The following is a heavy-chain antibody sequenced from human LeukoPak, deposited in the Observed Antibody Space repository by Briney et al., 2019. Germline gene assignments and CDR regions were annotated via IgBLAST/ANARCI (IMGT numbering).Heavy chain of an antibody. CDR3: AKEECTSCYAMYYYYYMDV. CDR1: GFTVSSNY. Sequence: GGSLRLSCAASGFTVSSNYMSWVRQAPGKGLEWVSVIYSGGSTYYADSVKGRFTISRDNSKNTLYLQMNSLRAEDTAVYYCAKEECTSCYAMYYYYYMDVWGKGTTVTVSS. J-gene: IGHJ6*03. CDR2: IYSGGST. D-gene: IGHD2-2*01. V-gene: IGHV3-66*01.